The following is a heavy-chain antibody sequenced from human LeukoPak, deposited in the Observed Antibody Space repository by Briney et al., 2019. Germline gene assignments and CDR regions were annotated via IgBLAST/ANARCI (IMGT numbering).Heavy chain of an antibody. D-gene: IGHD2-15*01. J-gene: IGHJ6*03. Sequence: ASETLSLTCRVCGGSIRNYYWTWIRQPPGKGLEWIGYIYYSGSTNYNPSLKSRVTISVDTSKNQFSLKLSSVTAADTAVYYCARSNLGYCSGGSCHYYYYYYMDVWGKGTTVTVSS. CDR3: ARSNLGYCSGGSCHYYYYYYMDV. CDR2: IYYSGST. V-gene: IGHV4-59*01. CDR1: GGSIRNYY.